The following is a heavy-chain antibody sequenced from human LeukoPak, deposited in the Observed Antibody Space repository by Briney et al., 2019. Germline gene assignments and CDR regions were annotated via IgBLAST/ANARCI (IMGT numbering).Heavy chain of an antibody. D-gene: IGHD3-22*01. Sequence: SETLSLTCAVYGGSFSGYYWSWIRQPPGKGLEWIGEINHSGSTNYNPPLKSRVTISVDTSKNQFSLKLSSVTAADTAVYYCAMYYYDSSGSSRFDPWGQGTLVTVSS. V-gene: IGHV4-34*01. J-gene: IGHJ5*02. CDR3: AMYYYDSSGSSRFDP. CDR2: INHSGST. CDR1: GGSFSGYY.